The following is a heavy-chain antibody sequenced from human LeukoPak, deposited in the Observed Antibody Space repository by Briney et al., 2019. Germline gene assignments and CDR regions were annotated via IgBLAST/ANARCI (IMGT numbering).Heavy chain of an antibody. J-gene: IGHJ4*02. CDR3: ASLAAAGTILFDY. CDR2: MNPNSGNT. Sequence: ASVKVSCKASGYTFTSYDINWVRQATGQGLEWMGWMNPNSGNTDYAQKFQGRVTMTRNTSMSTAYMELSSLRSEDTAVYYCASLAAAGTILFDYWGQGTLVTVSS. CDR1: GYTFTSYD. D-gene: IGHD6-13*01. V-gene: IGHV1-8*01.